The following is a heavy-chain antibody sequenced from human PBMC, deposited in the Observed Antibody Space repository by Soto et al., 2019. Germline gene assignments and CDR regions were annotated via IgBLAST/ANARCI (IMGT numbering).Heavy chain of an antibody. CDR1: GYTLTELS. V-gene: IGHV1-24*01. J-gene: IGHJ6*03. Sequence: ASVKVSCKVSGYTLTELSMHWVRQAPGKGLEWMGGFDPEDGETIYAQKFQGRVTMTEDTSTDTAYMELSSLRSEDTAVYYCATFRKDGELSTHYYYYYMDVWGKGTTVTVSS. CDR3: ATFRKDGELSTHYYYYYMDV. CDR2: FDPEDGET. D-gene: IGHD3-16*02.